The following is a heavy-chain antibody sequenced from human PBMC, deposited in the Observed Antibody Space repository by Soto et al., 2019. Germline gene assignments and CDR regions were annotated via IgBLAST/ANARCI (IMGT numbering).Heavy chain of an antibody. CDR2: INSDGSST. CDR3: ARDRRLDYSPDY. Sequence: PGGSLRLSCAASGFTFSSYWMHWVRQAPGKGLVWVSRINSDGSSTNYADSVKGRFTISRDNAKNTLYLQMNSLRAEDTALYYCARDRRLDYSPDYWGQGTLVTVSS. J-gene: IGHJ4*02. D-gene: IGHD4-4*01. V-gene: IGHV3-74*01. CDR1: GFTFSSYW.